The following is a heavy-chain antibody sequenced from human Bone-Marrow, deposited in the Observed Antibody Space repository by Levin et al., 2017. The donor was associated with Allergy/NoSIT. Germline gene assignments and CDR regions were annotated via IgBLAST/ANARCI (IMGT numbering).Heavy chain of an antibody. V-gene: IGHV4-39*01. D-gene: IGHD3-10*01. Sequence: PSETLSLTCSVSGVSISNSRNYWVWIRQPPGTGLEWVASVYRTGSTYYSPSLESRLTISVDTSKNQFSLSLNSVTAADTAVYYCAIFPYTYYYDSVTLRWGQGTLVTVSS. CDR3: AIFPYTYYYDSVTLR. J-gene: IGHJ4*02. CDR2: VYRTGST. CDR1: GVSISNSRNY.